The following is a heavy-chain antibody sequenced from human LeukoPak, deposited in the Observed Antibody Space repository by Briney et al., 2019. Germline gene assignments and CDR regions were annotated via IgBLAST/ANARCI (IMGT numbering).Heavy chain of an antibody. CDR3: ARDLSYYGSGSYYDWFDP. V-gene: IGHV3-30-3*01. CDR2: ISYDGGNK. Sequence: GGSLRLSCAASGFTFSSYAMHWVRQAPGKGLEWVAVISYDGGNKYYADSVKGRSTISRDNSKNTLYLQMNSLRAEDTAVYYCARDLSYYGSGSYYDWFDPWGQGTLVTVSS. D-gene: IGHD3-10*01. J-gene: IGHJ5*02. CDR1: GFTFSSYA.